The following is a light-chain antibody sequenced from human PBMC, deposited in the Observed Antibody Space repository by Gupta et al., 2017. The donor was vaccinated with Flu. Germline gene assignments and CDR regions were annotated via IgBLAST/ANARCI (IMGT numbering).Light chain of an antibody. CDR2: SST. V-gene: IGLV7-43*01. CDR1: TEAVTSGHY. Sequence: VLTQEPTPTVSPAGTVTLTCASSTEAVTSGHYPIWFHQKPGQSPTQLIYSSTNRYSGTPARFSGSLLGDRATLTVSGVRPEDEGDYYYLLGQCATQWVFGKGTKLTVL. CDR3: LLGQCATQWV. J-gene: IGLJ3*02.